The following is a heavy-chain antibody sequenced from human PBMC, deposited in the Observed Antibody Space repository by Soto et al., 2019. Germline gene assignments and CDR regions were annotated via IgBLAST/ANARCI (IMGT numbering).Heavy chain of an antibody. CDR1: GFSLSTSGVG. Sequence: QITLKESGPTLVKPTQTLTLTCTFSGFSLSTSGVGVGWIRQPPGKALEWLALIYWDDDKRYSPSLKSRLTITKDTSKNHVVLTMTNIEPGDTTTYYCAHSRMEDVVLVPAPMPAEAFDIWGQGTMVTVSS. D-gene: IGHD2-2*01. V-gene: IGHV2-5*02. J-gene: IGHJ3*02. CDR3: AHSRMEDVVLVPAPMPAEAFDI. CDR2: IYWDDDK.